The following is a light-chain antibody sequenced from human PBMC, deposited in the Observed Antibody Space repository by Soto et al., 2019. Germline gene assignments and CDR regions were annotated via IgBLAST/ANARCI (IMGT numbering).Light chain of an antibody. CDR2: QVT. CDR3: VSYTSSSTLV. V-gene: IGLV2-14*01. Sequence: QSVLTQPASVSGSPGQSITISCTGTSSDLAIYNYVSWYQQQPGKAPKLMIYQVTNRPSGVSNRFSGSKSGNTASLTISGLQAEDEADYYCVSYTSSSTLVFGSGTKVTVL. J-gene: IGLJ1*01. CDR1: SSDLAIYNY.